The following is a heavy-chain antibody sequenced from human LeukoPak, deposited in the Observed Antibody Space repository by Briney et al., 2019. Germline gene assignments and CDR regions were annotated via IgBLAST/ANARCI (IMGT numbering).Heavy chain of an antibody. J-gene: IGHJ4*02. Sequence: GGSLRLSCVASGLTFSSYAMSWVRQAPGKGLESVSGISGSGGSTYYADSVKGRFTISRDNSKNTLFLQMNSLRAEDTAVYYCAKETYSSGWYPYFDYWGQGTLVTVSS. V-gene: IGHV3-23*01. CDR2: ISGSGGST. CDR1: GLTFSSYA. CDR3: AKETYSSGWYPYFDY. D-gene: IGHD6-19*01.